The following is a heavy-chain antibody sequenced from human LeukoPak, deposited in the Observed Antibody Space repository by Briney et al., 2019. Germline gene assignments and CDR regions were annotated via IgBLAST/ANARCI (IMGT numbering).Heavy chain of an antibody. CDR1: GGSFSGYY. CDR2: INHSGNT. D-gene: IGHD6-6*01. Sequence: KPSETLSLTCAVHGGSFSGYYWSWIRQPPGKGLEWIGEINHSGNTYHNPSLKSRVTISVDTSKNQFSLKLSSVTAADTAVYYCARSYSSSSDFDFWGQGTLVTVSS. CDR3: ARSYSSSSDFDF. V-gene: IGHV4-34*01. J-gene: IGHJ4*02.